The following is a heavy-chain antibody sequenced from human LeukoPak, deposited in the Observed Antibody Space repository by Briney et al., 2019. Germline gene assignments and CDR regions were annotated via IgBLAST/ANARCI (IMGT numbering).Heavy chain of an antibody. CDR1: GFTFSNYG. CDR3: AKDYDYWSDVARWALEY. J-gene: IGHJ4*02. Sequence: GGSLRLSCAVSGFTFSNYGMHWVRQAPGKGLEWVAVIRYDRSNKYYAESVKGRFTISRDNSKNTLYLQMNSLRTEDTAVYYCAKDYDYWSDVARWALEYWGQGTLVTVSP. CDR2: IRYDRSNK. D-gene: IGHD3-3*01. V-gene: IGHV3-30*02.